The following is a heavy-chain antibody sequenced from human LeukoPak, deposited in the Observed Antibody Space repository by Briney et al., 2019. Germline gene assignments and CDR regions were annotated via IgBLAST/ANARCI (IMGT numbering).Heavy chain of an antibody. CDR1: GYTFTTYY. D-gene: IGHD1-1*01. V-gene: IGHV1-46*01. J-gene: IGHJ3*02. Sequence: ASATVSCKAAGYTFTTYYMHWVRQAPGQGLEWMGTINPIGGRPSYAQKFQGRVTMTSDTSTSTVYMELSSLRSEDTAVYYCARGGRGEGTGTTRVAFDIWGQGTMATDSS. CDR3: ARGGRGEGTGTTRVAFDI. CDR2: INPIGGRP.